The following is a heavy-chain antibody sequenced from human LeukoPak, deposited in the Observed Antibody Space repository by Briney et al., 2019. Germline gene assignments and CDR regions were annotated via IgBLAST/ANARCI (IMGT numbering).Heavy chain of an antibody. V-gene: IGHV4-34*01. CDR1: GGSFSGYY. Sequence: SETLPLTCAVYGGSFSGYYWSWIRQPPGKGLEWIGEINHSGSTNYNPSLKSRVTISVDTSKNQFSLKLSSVTAADTAVYYCARGWVATTGGLDYWGQGTLVTVSS. D-gene: IGHD5-12*01. J-gene: IGHJ4*02. CDR2: INHSGST. CDR3: ARGWVATTGGLDY.